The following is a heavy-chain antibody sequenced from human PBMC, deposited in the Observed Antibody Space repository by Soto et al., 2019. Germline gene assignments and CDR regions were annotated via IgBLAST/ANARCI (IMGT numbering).Heavy chain of an antibody. CDR3: AKRVLQELDDYYMDV. D-gene: IGHD4-4*01. J-gene: IGHJ6*03. CDR2: IYHSGST. Sequence: QVQLQESGPGLVKPSGTLSLTCAVSSVSISSSNWWSWVRQPPGKGLEWIGEIYHSGSTNYNPSLKSRVTISVDKSKNQFSLKLSSVTAADTAVYYCAKRVLQELDDYYMDVWGKGTTVTVSS. V-gene: IGHV4-4*02. CDR1: SVSISSSNW.